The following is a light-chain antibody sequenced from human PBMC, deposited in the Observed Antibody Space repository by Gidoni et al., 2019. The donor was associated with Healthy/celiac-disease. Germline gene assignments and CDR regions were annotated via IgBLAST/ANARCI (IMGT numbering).Light chain of an antibody. CDR3: QQYGSSPLT. V-gene: IGKV3-20*01. CDR1: QSVSSSY. Sequence: EIVLTQSPGTLSLSPGERATPSCRASQSVSSSYLAWYQQKPGQAPRLLIYGASSRATGIPDRFSGSGSGTDFTLTISRLDPEDFAVYYCQQYGSSPLTFGGGTKVEIK. J-gene: IGKJ4*01. CDR2: GAS.